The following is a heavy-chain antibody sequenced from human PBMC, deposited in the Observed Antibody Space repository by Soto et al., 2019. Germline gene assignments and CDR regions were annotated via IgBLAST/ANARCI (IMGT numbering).Heavy chain of an antibody. CDR3: AKDSRYNSGWAPYCYYGMDV. V-gene: IGHV3-30*18. CDR2: ISYDGSNR. J-gene: IGHJ6*02. CDR1: GFTFSSYG. D-gene: IGHD6-19*01. Sequence: QVQLVESGGGVVQPGRSLRLSCVASGFTFSSYGMHWVRQAPGKGLEWVAVISYDGSNRYYADSVKGQFTISRDNSKNTLYVQMNSLIPADTAVYYCAKDSRYNSGWAPYCYYGMDVWGQGTTVTVSS.